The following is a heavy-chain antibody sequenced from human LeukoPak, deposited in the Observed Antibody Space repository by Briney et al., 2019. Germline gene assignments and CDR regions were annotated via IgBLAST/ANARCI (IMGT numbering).Heavy chain of an antibody. CDR2: IYYSGST. CDR3: ARRVYYFDY. CDR1: GGSISSYY. V-gene: IGHV4-59*12. Sequence: SETLSLTCTVSGGSISSYYWSWLRQPPGKGLEWIGYIYYSGSTYYNPSLKSRVTISVDTSKNQFSLKLSSVTAADTAVYYCARRVYYFDYWGQGTLVTVSS. J-gene: IGHJ4*02.